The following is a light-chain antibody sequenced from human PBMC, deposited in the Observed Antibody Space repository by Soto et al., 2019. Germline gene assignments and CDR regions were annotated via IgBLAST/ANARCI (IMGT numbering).Light chain of an antibody. Sequence: DIQMTQSPSTLSGSVGARVTITCRASQTIRSWLAWYQQKPGKAPKLLIYKASTLKSGVPSRFSGSGSGTDFTLTISSLQPEDFATYYCQQSYSTPFTVGPGTKVDIK. V-gene: IGKV1-5*03. CDR1: QTIRSW. CDR3: QQSYSTPFT. J-gene: IGKJ3*01. CDR2: KAS.